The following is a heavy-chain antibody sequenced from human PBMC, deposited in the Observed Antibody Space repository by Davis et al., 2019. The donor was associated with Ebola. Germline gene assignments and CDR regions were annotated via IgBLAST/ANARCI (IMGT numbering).Heavy chain of an antibody. D-gene: IGHD2-15*01. CDR1: GFTFSSYW. CDR2: IYYSGST. V-gene: IGHV4-59*12. Sequence: ESLKISCAASGFTFSSYWMSWIRQPPGKGLEWIGYIYYSGSTNYNPSLKSRVTISVDTSKNQFSLKLSSVTAADTAVYYCARARGGYCSGGSCYLAYWGQGTLVTVSS. CDR3: ARARGGYCSGGSCYLAY. J-gene: IGHJ4*02.